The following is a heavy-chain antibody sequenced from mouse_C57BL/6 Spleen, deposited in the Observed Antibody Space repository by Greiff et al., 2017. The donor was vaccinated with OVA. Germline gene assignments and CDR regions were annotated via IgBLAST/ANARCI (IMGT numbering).Heavy chain of an antibody. Sequence: VQLQQSGPELVKPGASVKISCKASGYSFTDYNMNWVKQSNGKSLEWIGVINPNYGTTSYNQKFKGKATLTVDQSSSTAYMHLDSLTSEDSAVYYCARTPTGTLYYYAMDYWGQGTSVTVSS. J-gene: IGHJ4*01. V-gene: IGHV1-39*01. CDR2: INPNYGTT. CDR3: ARTPTGTLYYYAMDY. CDR1: GYSFTDYN. D-gene: IGHD4-1*01.